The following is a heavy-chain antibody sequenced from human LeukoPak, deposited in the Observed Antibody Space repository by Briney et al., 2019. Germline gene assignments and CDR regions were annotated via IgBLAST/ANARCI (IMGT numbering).Heavy chain of an antibody. D-gene: IGHD2-2*02. CDR2: ISSSGSII. J-gene: IGHJ4*02. CDR1: GFNFSSYE. V-gene: IGHV3-48*03. CDR3: ARMRTAIPY. Sequence: GGSLRLSCAASGFNFSSYEMNWVRQAPGKGLEWVSYISSSGSIIYYADSVMGRFTMSRDNAKNSLYLHMNSLRAEDTAFYYCARMRTAIPYWGQGTLVTVSS.